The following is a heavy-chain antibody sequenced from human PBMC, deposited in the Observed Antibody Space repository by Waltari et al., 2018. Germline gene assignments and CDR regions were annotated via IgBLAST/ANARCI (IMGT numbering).Heavy chain of an antibody. CDR3: ARISSWSRGVDY. CDR1: GGSFSGYY. V-gene: IGHV4-34*01. CDR2: INHSGRT. J-gene: IGHJ4*02. D-gene: IGHD6-13*01. Sequence: QVQLQQWGAGLLKPSETLSLTCAVYGGSFSGYYWSWIRQPPGKGLEWIGEINHSGRTNYTPSLKSRVTISVDTSKNQFSLKLSSVTAADTAVYYCARISSWSRGVDYWGQGTLVTVSS.